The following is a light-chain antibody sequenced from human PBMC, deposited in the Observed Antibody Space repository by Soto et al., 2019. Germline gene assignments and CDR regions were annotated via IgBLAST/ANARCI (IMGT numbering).Light chain of an antibody. V-gene: IGLV1-47*02. CDR1: SSNIGDNP. Sequence: QSVLTQPPSASGTPGQRITISCSGSSSNIGDNPVNWYQQLPGAAPKLLIYINDQRPSGVPDRFSASKSGTSASLAISGLRSEDEADYYCGAWDDSLSNYVFGTGTKLTVL. CDR2: IND. J-gene: IGLJ1*01. CDR3: GAWDDSLSNYV.